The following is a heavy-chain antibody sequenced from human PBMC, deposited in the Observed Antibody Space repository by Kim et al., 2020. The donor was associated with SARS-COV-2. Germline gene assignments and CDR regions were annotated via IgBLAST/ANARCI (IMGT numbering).Heavy chain of an antibody. J-gene: IGHJ6*01. D-gene: IGHD1-1*01. CDR3: ARFGAGNIGMAYAMDV. CDR2: IKPDETEK. V-gene: IGHV3-7*01. Sequence: GGSLRLSCAASGFTFSIYWMSWVRQAPGRGLEWVANIKPDETEKYYLDSVRGRFTISRDNAKNSPYLQMNSLRAEDTAMYYCARFGAGNIGMAYAMDVRG. CDR1: GFTFSIYW.